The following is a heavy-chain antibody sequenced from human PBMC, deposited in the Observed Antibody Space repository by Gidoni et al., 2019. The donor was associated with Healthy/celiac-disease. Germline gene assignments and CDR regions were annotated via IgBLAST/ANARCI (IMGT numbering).Heavy chain of an antibody. CDR2: IKSKTDGGTT. D-gene: IGHD3-9*01. CDR1: GFTFCNAW. J-gene: IGHJ4*02. CDR3: TTSDILTGYYLDY. Sequence: EVQLVESGGGLVKPGGSLRLPCAAPGFTFCNAWMSWVRQAPGKGLEWVGRIKSKTDGGTTDYAAPVKGRFTISRDDSKNTLYLQMNSLKTEDTAVYYCTTSDILTGYYLDYWGQGTLVTVSS. V-gene: IGHV3-15*01.